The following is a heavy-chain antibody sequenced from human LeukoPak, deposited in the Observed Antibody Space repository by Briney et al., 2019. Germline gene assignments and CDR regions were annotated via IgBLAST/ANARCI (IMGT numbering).Heavy chain of an antibody. CDR1: GYTLTELS. CDR2: FDPEDGET. D-gene: IGHD3-3*01. CDR3: ATYSGGAAAETLFGDY. J-gene: IGHJ4*02. Sequence: ALVKVSCKVSGYTLTELSMHWVRQAPGKGLEWMGGFDPEDGETIYAQKFQGRVTMTEDTSTDTAYMELSSLRSEDTAVYYCATYSGGAAAETLFGDYWGQGTLVTVSS. V-gene: IGHV1-24*01.